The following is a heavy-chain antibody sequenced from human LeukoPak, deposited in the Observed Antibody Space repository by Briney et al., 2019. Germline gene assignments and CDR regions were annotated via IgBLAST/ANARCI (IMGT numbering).Heavy chain of an antibody. CDR3: AKDGGIPSSYCSSTSCYGYYYMDV. CDR2: IRYDGSNK. CDR1: GFTFSSYG. Sequence: GGSLRLSCAASGFTFSSYGMHWVRQAPGKGLEWVAFIRYDGSNKYYADSVKGRFTISRDNSKNTLYLQMNSLRAEDTAVYYCAKDGGIPSSYCSSTSCYGYYYMDVWGKGTTVTVSS. D-gene: IGHD2-2*01. V-gene: IGHV3-30*02. J-gene: IGHJ6*03.